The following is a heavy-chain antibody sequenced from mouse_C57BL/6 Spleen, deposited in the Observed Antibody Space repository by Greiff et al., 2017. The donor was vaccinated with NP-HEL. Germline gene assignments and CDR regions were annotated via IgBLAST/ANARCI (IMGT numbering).Heavy chain of an antibody. J-gene: IGHJ4*01. D-gene: IGHD1-1*01. CDR3: AREGTVAMDY. CDR1: GYAFSSSW. CDR2: IYPGDGDT. V-gene: IGHV1-82*01. Sequence: QVQLKESGPELVKPGASVKISCKASGYAFSSSWMNWVKQRPGKGLEWIGRIYPGDGDTNYNGKFKGKATLTADKSSSTAYMQLSSLTSEDSAVYFCAREGTVAMDYWGQGTSVTVSS.